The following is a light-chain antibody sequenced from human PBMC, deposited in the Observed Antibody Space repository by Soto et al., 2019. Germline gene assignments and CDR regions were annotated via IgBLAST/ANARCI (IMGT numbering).Light chain of an antibody. V-gene: IGKV1-39*01. CDR3: QQSYTTLFT. J-gene: IGKJ3*01. CDR2: AAS. CDR1: QSISNY. Sequence: DIQMTQSPSSLSASVGDRVTITCRASQSISNYLNWYQQKPGKAPKLLIYAASSLQSGVPSRFSGSGSGTDFTLTISSLQPEDFATYSCQQSYTTLFTFGPGTNGDI.